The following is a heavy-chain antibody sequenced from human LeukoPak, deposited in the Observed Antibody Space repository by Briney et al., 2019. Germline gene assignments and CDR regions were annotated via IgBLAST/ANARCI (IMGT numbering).Heavy chain of an antibody. CDR2: ISAYNGNT. J-gene: IGHJ4*02. CDR1: GYTFTSYG. D-gene: IGHD3-22*01. V-gene: IGHV1-18*01. CDR3: ARLREGMIVVIFDY. Sequence: ASVKVSCKASGYTFTSYGISWVRQAPGQRLQWMGWISAYNGNTNYAQKLQGRVTMTTDTSTSTAYMELRSLRSDDTAVYYCARLREGMIVVIFDYWGQGTLVTVSS.